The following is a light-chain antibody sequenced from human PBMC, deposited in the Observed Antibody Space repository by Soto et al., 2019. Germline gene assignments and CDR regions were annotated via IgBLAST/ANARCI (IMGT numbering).Light chain of an antibody. Sequence: QSVLAQPPSVSGAPGQKVTISCTGSSSNIGAGYDLHWYQQLPGTAPKLLLYGNSNRPSGVPDRFSGSKSATSASLAIPGLQAEDEADYFCFSFTTTSTHVFGTGTKVTGL. J-gene: IGLJ1*01. CDR1: SSNIGAGYD. CDR3: FSFTTTSTHV. V-gene: IGLV1-40*01. CDR2: GNS.